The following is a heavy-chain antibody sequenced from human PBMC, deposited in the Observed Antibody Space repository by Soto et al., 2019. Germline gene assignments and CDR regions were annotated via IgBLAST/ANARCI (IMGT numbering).Heavy chain of an antibody. J-gene: IGHJ4*02. CDR3: AKDLSVVVVAANRFDY. Sequence: EVQLLESGGGLVQPGGSLRLFCVASGFTFSSYAMSWVRQAPGKGLEWVSAISGSGGSTYYADSVKGRFTISRDNSKNTLYLQMNSLRAEDTAVYYCAKDLSVVVVAANRFDYWGQGTLVTVSS. V-gene: IGHV3-23*01. D-gene: IGHD2-15*01. CDR1: GFTFSSYA. CDR2: ISGSGGST.